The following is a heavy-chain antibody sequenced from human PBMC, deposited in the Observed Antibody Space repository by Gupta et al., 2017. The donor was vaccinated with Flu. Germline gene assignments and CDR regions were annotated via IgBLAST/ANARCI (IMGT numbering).Heavy chain of an antibody. CDR3: ARDGAGDCSGGSCYSWFDP. CDR2: IKSDESSA. V-gene: IGHV3-74*01. D-gene: IGHD2-15*01. J-gene: IGHJ5*02. Sequence: KGLGWVSRIKSDESSASYADSVKGRFTISRDNAKNTLYLQMNSLRAEDTAVYYCARDGAGDCSGGSCYSWFDPWGQGTLVTVSS.